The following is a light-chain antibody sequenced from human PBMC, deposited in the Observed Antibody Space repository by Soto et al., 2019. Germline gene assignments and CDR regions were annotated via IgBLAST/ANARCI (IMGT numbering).Light chain of an antibody. J-gene: IGKJ2*01. V-gene: IGKV3-15*01. Sequence: EIVMTQSPATLSVSPGERATLSCRASQSVSSNLAWYQQKPGQAPRLLLYGASTRATGITAGFSGSSSGTEVTLTISSLQSEDFAVYYCHQYNNWPPDTFGQGTKLEIK. CDR2: GAS. CDR1: QSVSSN. CDR3: HQYNNWPPDT.